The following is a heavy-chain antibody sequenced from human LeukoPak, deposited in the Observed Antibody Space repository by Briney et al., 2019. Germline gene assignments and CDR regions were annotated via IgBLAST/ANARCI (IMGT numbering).Heavy chain of an antibody. V-gene: IGHV4-34*01. J-gene: IGHJ5*02. D-gene: IGHD2-2*01. CDR1: GGSFSGYY. CDR3: ARGSCPPYWRRNWFDP. Sequence: PSETLSLTCAVYGGSFSGYYWSWIRQPPGKGLEWIGEINHSGSTNYNPSLKSRVTISVDTSKNQFSLKLSSVTAADTAVYYCARGSCPPYWRRNWFDPWGQRTLVTVSS. CDR2: INHSGST.